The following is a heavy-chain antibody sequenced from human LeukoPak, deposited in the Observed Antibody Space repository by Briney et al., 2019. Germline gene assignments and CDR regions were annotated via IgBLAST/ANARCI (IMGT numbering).Heavy chain of an antibody. J-gene: IGHJ3*01. CDR3: ARIAPESLAFDL. Sequence: GALRLSCAASGFTVSISYMCWVRQAPGKGLEWVSVVYTSGSTYYAEPVRGRFTISRDNSKDMLYLQMTSPRVEDTAVYYCARIAPESLAFDLWGHGTKVTVSA. D-gene: IGHD3-16*01. CDR1: GFTVSISY. V-gene: IGHV3-66*01. CDR2: VYTSGST.